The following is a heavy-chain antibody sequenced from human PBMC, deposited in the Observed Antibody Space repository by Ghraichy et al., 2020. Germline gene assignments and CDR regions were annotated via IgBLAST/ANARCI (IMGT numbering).Heavy chain of an antibody. J-gene: IGHJ6*01. CDR1: GGSISSYY. V-gene: IGHV4-4*07. Sequence: SETLSLTCTVSGGSISSYYWSWIRQPAGKGLEWIGRIYTSGSTNYNPSLKSRVTMSVDTSKNQFSLKLSSVTAADTAVYYCARDGDQYGSGRYRPYYYYEGMEGGGEGTKVTVAS. CDR3: ARDGDQYGSGRYRPYYYYEGMEG. D-gene: IGHD3-10*01. CDR2: IYTSGST.